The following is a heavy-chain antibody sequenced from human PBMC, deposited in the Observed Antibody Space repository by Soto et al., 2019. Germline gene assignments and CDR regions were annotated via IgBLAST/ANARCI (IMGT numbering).Heavy chain of an antibody. V-gene: IGHV3-23*01. CDR1: GFTFSNYG. CDR3: EKGPRYSGTYFPFDC. CDR2: ISGSGGST. J-gene: IGHJ4*02. Sequence: GGSLRLSFAASGFTFSNYGMSWVRQSPGKGLEWVSAISGSGGSTYYAYSVKGRFTISRDNSKNTLYLQMNSLRAEDKAVYSCEKGPRYSGTYFPFDCWGRGTLVPVYS. D-gene: IGHD1-26*01.